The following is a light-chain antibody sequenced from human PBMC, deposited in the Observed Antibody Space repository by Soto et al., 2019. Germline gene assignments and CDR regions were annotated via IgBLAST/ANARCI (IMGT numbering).Light chain of an antibody. CDR1: QCISNY. J-gene: IGKJ1*01. CDR2: AAS. V-gene: IGKV1-17*03. Sequence: IHITQSPASRSASVGGRFSITCRASQCISNYLAWFQQKPGKVPKRLIYAASSLQSGVPSRFSGSGSGTEFTLTISSLQPEDSATYYCLQHNSYPQTFGQGTKVDIK. CDR3: LQHNSYPQT.